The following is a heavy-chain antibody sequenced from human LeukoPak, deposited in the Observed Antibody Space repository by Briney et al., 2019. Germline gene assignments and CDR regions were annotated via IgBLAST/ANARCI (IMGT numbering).Heavy chain of an antibody. J-gene: IGHJ5*02. CDR3: ARESTPLRGAFDP. Sequence: QTGGSLILSCAASGFTFDDYGMSWVRQAPGKGLEWVSVIDSRDNTYHADSVKGRFTISRHTSKNTLYLQMNSLRAEDTAVYYCARESTPLRGAFDPGGPGTLVTVSS. D-gene: IGHD5-24*01. CDR1: GFTFDDYG. V-gene: IGHV3-53*04. CDR2: IDSRDNT.